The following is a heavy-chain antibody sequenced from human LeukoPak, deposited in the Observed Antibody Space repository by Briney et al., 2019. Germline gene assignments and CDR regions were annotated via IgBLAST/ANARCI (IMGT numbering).Heavy chain of an antibody. CDR1: GYPIGLNYY. J-gene: IGHJ5*02. CDR2: FHRGRI. V-gene: IGHV4-38-2*02. CDR3: ARAPSSYESGNGYPNLGWLDP. Sequence: PSWTLSLTCNVSGYPIGLNYYWVWIRQAPGRGLQWIGGFHRGRIQYNSALKSRVTISIDSSKNQFSLRMWPVTAADTAFYFCARAPSSYESGNGYPNLGWLDPWGQGALVTVSS. D-gene: IGHD5-24*01.